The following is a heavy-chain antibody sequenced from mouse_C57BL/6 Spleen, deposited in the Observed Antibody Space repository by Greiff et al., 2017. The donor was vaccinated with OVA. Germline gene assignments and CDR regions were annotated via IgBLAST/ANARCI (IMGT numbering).Heavy chain of an antibody. D-gene: IGHD1-1*01. CDR1: GYTFTSYW. V-gene: IGHV1-69*01. CDR3: ARRRGYYDGSRLYYAKEY. J-gene: IGHJ4*01. CDR2: LDPSDSYT. Sequence: QVHVKQPGAELVMPGASVKLSCKASGYTFTSYWMHWVKQRPGPGLEWIGELDPSDSYTNYNQKFKGKSTLTVDRSSSTAYMQLSSLTAEDSAVYYCARRRGYYDGSRLYYAKEYWGKGASVTVSS.